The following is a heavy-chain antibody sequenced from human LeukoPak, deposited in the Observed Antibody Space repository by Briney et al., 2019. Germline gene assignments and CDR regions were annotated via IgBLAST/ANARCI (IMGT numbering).Heavy chain of an antibody. Sequence: GASVKVSCKASGYTFASYGFRWVRQAPGQGLEWMGWISAYNGNTNYAQKLQGRVTMTTDTSTSTAYMELRSLRSDDTAVYYCARDRPYTGGWRGFDYWGQGTLVTVSS. CDR2: ISAYNGNT. CDR3: ARDRPYTGGWRGFDY. V-gene: IGHV1-18*01. CDR1: GYTFASYG. J-gene: IGHJ4*02. D-gene: IGHD6-19*01.